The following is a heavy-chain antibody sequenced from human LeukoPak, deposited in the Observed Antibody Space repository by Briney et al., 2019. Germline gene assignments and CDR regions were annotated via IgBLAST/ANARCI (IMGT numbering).Heavy chain of an antibody. V-gene: IGHV3-33*01. CDR1: GFTFSNYG. CDR2: IWYDGSNK. CDR3: ARVKMTTSAFDI. Sequence: GGSLRLSCAASGFTFSNYGMHWVRQAPGKGLEWVAVIWYDGSNKHYADSVKGRFTISRDNSKNTLYLQMNSLRAEDTAVYYCARVKMTTSAFDIRGQGTRVTVSS. D-gene: IGHD4-17*01. J-gene: IGHJ3*02.